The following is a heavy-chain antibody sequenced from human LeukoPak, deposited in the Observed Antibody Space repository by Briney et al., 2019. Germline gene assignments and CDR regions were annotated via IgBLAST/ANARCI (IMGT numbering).Heavy chain of an antibody. V-gene: IGHV3-9*01. Sequence: PGGSLRLSCEASGFTFDDYGMHWDRQAPGKGLEWVSTISWNSASVGYVDSVKGRFTISRDNAKKTLYLQMNSLRPEDTALYYCAKDYGYSSSWYDYWGQGTLVTVSS. J-gene: IGHJ4*02. CDR3: AKDYGYSSSWYDY. CDR2: ISWNSASV. CDR1: GFTFDDYG. D-gene: IGHD6-13*01.